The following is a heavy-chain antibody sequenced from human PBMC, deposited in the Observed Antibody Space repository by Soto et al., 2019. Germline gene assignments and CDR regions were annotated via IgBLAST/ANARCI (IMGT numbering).Heavy chain of an antibody. CDR1: GYTFTGYY. V-gene: IGHV1-2*04. Sequence: QVQLVQSGAEVKKPGASVKVSCKASGYTFTGYYMHWVRQAPGQGLEWMGWINPNSGGTNYAQKFKGWVTMTRDTSISTAYMELSRLRSDDTAVYYCARASGWLGYCSGGSCYSGSSFDYWGQGTLVTVSS. D-gene: IGHD2-15*01. CDR3: ARASGWLGYCSGGSCYSGSSFDY. J-gene: IGHJ4*02. CDR2: INPNSGGT.